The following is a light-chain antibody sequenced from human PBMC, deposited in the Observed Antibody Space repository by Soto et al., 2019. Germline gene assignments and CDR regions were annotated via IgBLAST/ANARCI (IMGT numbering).Light chain of an antibody. CDR2: EDT. CDR1: NSDVGTYHL. Sequence: QSALTQPASVSGSLGQSITISCTGTNSDVGTYHLVSWYQQLPGKAPKVIIYEDTKRPSGVSSRFSASRSGITASLTISGLRSEDEADYYCAAWDDSLSGPVFGTGTKVTVL. CDR3: AAWDDSLSGPV. V-gene: IGLV2-14*02. J-gene: IGLJ1*01.